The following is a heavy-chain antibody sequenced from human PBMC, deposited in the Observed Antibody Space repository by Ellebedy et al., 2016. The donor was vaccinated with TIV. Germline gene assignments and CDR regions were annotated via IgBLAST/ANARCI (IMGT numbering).Heavy chain of an antibody. V-gene: IGHV5-51*01. CDR3: ARRMAASGDDAFDI. J-gene: IGHJ3*02. D-gene: IGHD6-13*01. CDR2: IYPGDSDT. CDR1: GHTFTKYW. Sequence: GESLKISCKGSGHTFTKYWIGWVRQMPGKGLGWMGIIYPGDSDTRYSPSFQGQVTISADKSITTAYLQWSTLKASDTAMYYCARRMAASGDDAFDIWGQGKMVTVSS.